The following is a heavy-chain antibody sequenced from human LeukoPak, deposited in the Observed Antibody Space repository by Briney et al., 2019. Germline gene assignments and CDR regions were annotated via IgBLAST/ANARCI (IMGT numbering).Heavy chain of an antibody. CDR1: GYTFTNYD. D-gene: IGHD3-9*01. CDR2: VNPNSGNR. CDR3: ARGTISGSRSFDP. J-gene: IGHJ5*02. Sequence: VASVKVSCKASGYTFTNYDINWVRQATGQGVEWMGWVNPNSGNRGYAQKFQGRLTITRNTSISTAYLDLSSLRSDDTAVYYCARGTISGSRSFDPWGQGTLVTVSS. V-gene: IGHV1-8*03.